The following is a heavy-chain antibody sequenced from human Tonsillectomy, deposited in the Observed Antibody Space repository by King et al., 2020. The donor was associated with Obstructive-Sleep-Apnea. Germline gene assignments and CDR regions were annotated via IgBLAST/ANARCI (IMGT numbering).Heavy chain of an antibody. Sequence: TLKESGPVLVKPTETLTLTCTVSGFSLSNARMGVSWIRQPPGKALEWLAHIFSNDGKSYSTSLKSRLTISKDTSKSQVVLTMTNMDPVDTATYYCERTPRTYSSDSSGSTYYYYNMDVWGKGTTVTVSS. J-gene: IGHJ6*04. CDR3: ERTPRTYSSDSSGSTYYYYNMDV. D-gene: IGHD3-22*01. V-gene: IGHV2-26*01. CDR1: GFSLSNARMG. CDR2: IFSNDGK.